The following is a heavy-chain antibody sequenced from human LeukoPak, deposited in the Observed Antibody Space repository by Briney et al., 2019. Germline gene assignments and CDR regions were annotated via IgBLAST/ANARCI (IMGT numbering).Heavy chain of an antibody. CDR2: INHSGST. V-gene: IGHV4-34*01. CDR3: ARGTVPVDV. CDR1: GGSISSYY. J-gene: IGHJ6*02. D-gene: IGHD2-2*01. Sequence: SETLSLTCTVSGGSISSYYWSWIRQPPGKGLEWIGEINHSGSTNYNPSLKSRVTISVDTSKNQFSLKLSSVTAADTAVYYCARGTVPVDVWGQGTTVTVSS.